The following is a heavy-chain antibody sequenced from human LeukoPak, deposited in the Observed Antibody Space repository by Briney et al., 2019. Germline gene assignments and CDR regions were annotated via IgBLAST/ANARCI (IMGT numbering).Heavy chain of an antibody. CDR1: GVTFRSYW. J-gene: IGHJ4*02. CDR3: ARDRGPRGYDSSAYY. Sequence: PGGSLRLSCAASGVTFRSYWMHWVRQSPGKGLVWVSRINSDGSSTTYADSVKGRFTISGDHAKNTLYLPMTRLRAEDTAVYYCARDRGPRGYDSSAYYWGQGILVTVSS. CDR2: INSDGSST. V-gene: IGHV3-74*01. D-gene: IGHD3-22*01.